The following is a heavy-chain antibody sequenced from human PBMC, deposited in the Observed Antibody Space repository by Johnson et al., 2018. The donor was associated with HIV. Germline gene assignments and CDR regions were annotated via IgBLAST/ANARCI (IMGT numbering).Heavy chain of an antibody. CDR1: GFIFSSYA. J-gene: IGHJ3*02. CDR2: ISYDGSNK. CDR3: ARERPAYSSSSSHAFDI. Sequence: QVLLVESGGSLVQPGGSLRLSCAASGFIFSSYAMHWVRQAPGKGLEWVAVISYDGSNKYYADSVKGRFTISRDNSKNTLYLQMNSLRAEDTAVYYCARERPAYSSSSSHAFDIWGQGTMVTVSS. V-gene: IGHV3-30*04. D-gene: IGHD6-6*01.